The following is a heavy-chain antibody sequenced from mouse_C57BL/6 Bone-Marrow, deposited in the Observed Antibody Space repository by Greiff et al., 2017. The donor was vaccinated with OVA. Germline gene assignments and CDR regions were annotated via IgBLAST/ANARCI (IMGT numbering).Heavy chain of an antibody. V-gene: IGHV7-1*01. CDR2: SRNKANDYTT. CDR3: ARDAGGGLFDY. Sequence: DVKLVESGGGLVQSGRSLRLSCATSGFTFSDFYMEWVRQAPGKGLEWIAASRNKANDYTTEYSASVKGRFIVSRDTSQSILYLQMNALRAEDTAIYYCARDAGGGLFDYWGQGTTLTVSS. CDR1: GFTFSDFY. J-gene: IGHJ2*01.